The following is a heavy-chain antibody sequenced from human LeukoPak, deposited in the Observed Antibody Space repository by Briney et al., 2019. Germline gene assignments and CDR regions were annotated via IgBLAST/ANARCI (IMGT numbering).Heavy chain of an antibody. J-gene: IGHJ4*02. Sequence: GGSLRLSCAASGFTFSSYGMHWVRQAPGTGLEWVAVISYNGSNKYYADSVKGRLTISRDNSKNTVYLQMNSLRAEDTAVYYCAKGLVGSGYADWGQGTLVTVSS. CDR3: AKGLVGSGYAD. V-gene: IGHV3-30*18. D-gene: IGHD5-12*01. CDR2: ISYNGSNK. CDR1: GFTFSSYG.